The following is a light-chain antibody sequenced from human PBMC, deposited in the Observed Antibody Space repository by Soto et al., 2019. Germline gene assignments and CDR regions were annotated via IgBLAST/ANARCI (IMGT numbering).Light chain of an antibody. CDR3: QQYDTYWT. CDR1: QSISNW. V-gene: IGKV1-5*03. CDR2: KAS. Sequence: IQMTQSPSTLSASVGDRVIITCRASQSISNWLAWYQQKPGKAPNLLIYKASSLKSGVPSRFSGSGSGTKFTLTISSLQPDDFATYYCQQYDTYWTFGQGTKVDIK. J-gene: IGKJ1*01.